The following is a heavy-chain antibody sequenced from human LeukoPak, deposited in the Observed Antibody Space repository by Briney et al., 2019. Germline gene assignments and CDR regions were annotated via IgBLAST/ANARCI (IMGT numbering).Heavy chain of an antibody. CDR3: ARALRYFDWIGWFDP. CDR1: GGSISSYY. CDR2: INYSGST. D-gene: IGHD3-9*01. J-gene: IGHJ5*02. Sequence: PSETLSLTCTVSGGSISSYYWNWMRQPPGKGLEWIGYINYSGSTNYNPSLKSRVTILGDTSKNQFSLKLSSVTAADTAVYYRARALRYFDWIGWFDPWGQGTLVTVSS. V-gene: IGHV4-59*01.